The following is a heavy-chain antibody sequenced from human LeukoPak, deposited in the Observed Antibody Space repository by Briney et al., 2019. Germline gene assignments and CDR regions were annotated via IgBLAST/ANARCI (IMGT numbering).Heavy chain of an antibody. CDR1: GGSISSSSYY. V-gene: IGHV4-39*07. D-gene: IGHD1-7*01. CDR2: INHSGST. CDR3: ARGRRRGNYAVFDL. Sequence: PSETLSLTCTVSGGSISSSSYYWGWIRQPPGKGLEWIGEINHSGSTNYNPSLKSRVTISVDTSKNQFSLKLSSVTAADTAVYYCARGRRRGNYAVFDLWGRGTLVTVSS. J-gene: IGHJ2*01.